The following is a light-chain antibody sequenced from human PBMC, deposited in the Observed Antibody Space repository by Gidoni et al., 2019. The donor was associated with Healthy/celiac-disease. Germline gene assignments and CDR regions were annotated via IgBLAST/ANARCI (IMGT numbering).Light chain of an antibody. CDR3: SSYTSSSTLV. V-gene: IGLV2-14*01. Sequence: QSALTQPASVSGSPGQSITISCTGTSSDVGGYNYVSWYQQHPGKAPKLMLYDVSNRPSGVSNRFSGSKSGNTASLTISGLQAEDEADYYCSSYTSSSTLVFGGGTKLNV. CDR1: SSDVGGYNY. J-gene: IGLJ2*01. CDR2: DVS.